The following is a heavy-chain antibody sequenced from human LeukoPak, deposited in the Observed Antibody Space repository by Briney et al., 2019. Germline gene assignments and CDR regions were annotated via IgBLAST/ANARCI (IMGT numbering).Heavy chain of an antibody. CDR1: GGSFIGYY. CDR3: ARLPLAQSTVDY. Sequence: SETLSLTCAVYGGSFIGYYWSWIRQPPGKGLEWIGEINYSGSTNYNPSLKSRVTISVDTSKNQFSLKLSSVTAADTAVYYCARLPLAQSTVDYWGQGTLVTVSS. CDR2: INYSGST. J-gene: IGHJ4*02. V-gene: IGHV4-34*01. D-gene: IGHD4-17*01.